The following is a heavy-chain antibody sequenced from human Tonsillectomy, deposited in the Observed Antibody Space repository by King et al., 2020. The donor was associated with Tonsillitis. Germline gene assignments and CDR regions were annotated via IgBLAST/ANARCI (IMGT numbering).Heavy chain of an antibody. D-gene: IGHD1-1*01. CDR2: IYYAGGT. CDR1: GGSIGPFY. V-gene: IGHV4-59*08. J-gene: IGHJ4*02. Sequence: QLQESGPGLVKPSETLSLTCTVSGGSIGPFYWTWIRQPPGKGLEWIGYIYYAGGTNYNPSLKNRVTMSVETSKNQFSLRLNSVTAADTAVYYCARHERGWDVQLNYWGQGTLVTVSS. CDR3: ARHERGWDVQLNY.